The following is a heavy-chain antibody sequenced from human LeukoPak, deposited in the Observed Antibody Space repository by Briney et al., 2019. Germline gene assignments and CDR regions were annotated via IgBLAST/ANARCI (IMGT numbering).Heavy chain of an antibody. Sequence: ASVKVSCKTSGYTFTTYGISWVRQAPGQGLEYMGWISALSGKTNYAQKFQGRVALTMDTSTSTVEMELRSLKFDDTAVYFCARLSYDGEGYWGQGTLVTVSS. V-gene: IGHV1-18*01. J-gene: IGHJ4*02. CDR1: GYTFTTYG. D-gene: IGHD3-10*01. CDR3: ARLSYDGEGY. CDR2: ISALSGKT.